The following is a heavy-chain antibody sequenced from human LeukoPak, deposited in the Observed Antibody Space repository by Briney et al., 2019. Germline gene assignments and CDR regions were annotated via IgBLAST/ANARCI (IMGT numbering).Heavy chain of an antibody. Sequence: SQTLSLTCTVSGGSISSGSYYWSWIRQPAGKGLEWIGRIYTSGSTNYNPSLKSRVTISVDTSKNQFSLKLSSVTAADTAVYYCARDSVDNCSGGSCYSGGLDPWGRGTLATVSS. D-gene: IGHD2-15*01. J-gene: IGHJ5*02. CDR1: GGSISSGSYY. CDR2: IYTSGST. V-gene: IGHV4-61*02. CDR3: ARDSVDNCSGGSCYSGGLDP.